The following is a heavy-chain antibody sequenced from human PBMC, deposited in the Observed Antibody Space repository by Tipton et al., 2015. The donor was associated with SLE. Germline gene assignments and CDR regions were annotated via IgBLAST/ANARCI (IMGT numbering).Heavy chain of an antibody. D-gene: IGHD4-17*01. Sequence: LRLSCSVSGGSISGYYWSWIRQPPGKGLEWIGYIYYSGGTNYNPSLKSRVTISVDTSKNQFSLKLNSVTAADTAVYYCARGSDDYGDYGVDYWGQGTLVTVSS. CDR2: IYYSGGT. J-gene: IGHJ4*02. CDR3: ARGSDDYGDYGVDY. V-gene: IGHV4-59*01. CDR1: GGSISGYY.